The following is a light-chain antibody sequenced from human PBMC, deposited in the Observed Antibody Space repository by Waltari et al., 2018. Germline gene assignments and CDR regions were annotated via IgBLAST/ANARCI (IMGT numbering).Light chain of an antibody. Sequence: DIQMTQSPSSLSASVGDRVTITCRASQSISSYLNWYQQKPGKAPMRLIYAASSLQSGVPSRFSGSGSGTDFTLTISSLQPEDFATYYCQQSYSTPYTFGQGTKLEIK. V-gene: IGKV1-39*01. J-gene: IGKJ2*01. CDR1: QSISSY. CDR2: AAS. CDR3: QQSYSTPYT.